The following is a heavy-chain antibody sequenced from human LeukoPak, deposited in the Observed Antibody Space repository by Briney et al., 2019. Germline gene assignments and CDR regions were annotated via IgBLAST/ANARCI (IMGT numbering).Heavy chain of an antibody. CDR1: GYPLTELS. V-gene: IGHV1-24*01. Sequence: ASVKVSCKVSGYPLTELSIHWVRQAPGKGHEWVGGFDPEDGETIYAQKFQGRVTMTEDTSTDTASMELSSLRSEDTAVYYCTTYLVPTVAAEDSADKWFDPWGQGSLVTVSS. J-gene: IGHJ5*02. CDR3: TTYLVPTVAAEDSADKWFDP. CDR2: FDPEDGET. D-gene: IGHD6-13*01.